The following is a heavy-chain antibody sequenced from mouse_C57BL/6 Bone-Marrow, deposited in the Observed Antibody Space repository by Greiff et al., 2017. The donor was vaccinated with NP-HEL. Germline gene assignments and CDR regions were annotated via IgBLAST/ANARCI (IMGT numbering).Heavy chain of an antibody. CDR2: IDPETGGT. CDR1: GYTFTDYE. Sequence: QVQLKESGAELVRPGASVTLSCKASGYTFTDYEMHWVKQTPVHGLEWIGAIDPETGGTAYNQKFKGKAILTADKSSSTAYMELRSLTSEDSAVYYCTRSGLLLRYAWFAYWGQGTLVTVSA. CDR3: TRSGLLLRYAWFAY. D-gene: IGHD1-1*01. J-gene: IGHJ3*01. V-gene: IGHV1-15*01.